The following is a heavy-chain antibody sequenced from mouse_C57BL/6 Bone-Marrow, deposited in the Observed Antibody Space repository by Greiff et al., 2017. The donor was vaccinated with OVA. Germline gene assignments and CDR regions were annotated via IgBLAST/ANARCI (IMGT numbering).Heavy chain of an antibody. Sequence: QVQLQQPGAELVRPGTSVKLSCKASGYTFTSYWMHWVKQRPGQGLEWNGGIDPSASYTNYNQKFKGKATLTVDTSSSTAYMQLSILTSEDSAVYYCAPRFGSMDYWGQGTSVTVSS. V-gene: IGHV1-59*01. J-gene: IGHJ4*01. CDR3: APRFGSMDY. CDR2: IDPSASYT. CDR1: GYTFTSYW.